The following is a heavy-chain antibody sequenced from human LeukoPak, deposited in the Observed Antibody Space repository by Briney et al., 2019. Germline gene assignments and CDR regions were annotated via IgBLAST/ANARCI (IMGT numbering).Heavy chain of an antibody. CDR2: ISYDGSDK. D-gene: IGHD2-15*01. J-gene: IGHJ4*02. CDR3: ARDPKGYCSGVSCYLDY. Sequence: GGSLRLSCAASGFSFSSYAMHWVRQAPGKGLEWVTFISYDGSDKYYAASVKGRFTISRDNSKNTVYLHMNSLRPEDTAVYLCARDPKGYCSGVSCYLDYWGQGTLVTVSS. V-gene: IGHV3-30-3*01. CDR1: GFSFSSYA.